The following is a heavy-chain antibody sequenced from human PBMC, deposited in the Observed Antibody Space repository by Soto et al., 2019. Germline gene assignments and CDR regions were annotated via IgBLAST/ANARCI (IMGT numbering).Heavy chain of an antibody. CDR1: GFSLNTTGVG. V-gene: IGHV2-5*02. D-gene: IGHD7-27*01. CDR3: AYRPSLDWGHFDS. Sequence: QITLKESGPTLVKPTQTLTLTCTFSGFSLNTTGVGVGWIRQPPGKALECLALIYWDDDKRYSPSLTNRLTLTKDTSKNQVVLTMTNMHPVDTGTYFCAYRPSLDWGHFDSWGQGTLVTVSS. CDR2: IYWDDDK. J-gene: IGHJ4*02.